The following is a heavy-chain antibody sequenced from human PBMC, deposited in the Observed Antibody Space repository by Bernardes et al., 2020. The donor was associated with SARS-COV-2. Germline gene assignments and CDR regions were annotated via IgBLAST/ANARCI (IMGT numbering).Heavy chain of an antibody. CDR3: ATAHLLPYSSSSSIKRWGSYDAFDI. Sequence: ASVKVSCKVSGYTLTELSMHWVRQAPGKGLEWMGGFDPEDGETIYAQKFQGRVTMTEDTSTDTAYMELSSLRSEDTAVYYCATAHLLPYSSSSSIKRWGSYDAFDIWGQGTMVTVSS. V-gene: IGHV1-24*01. J-gene: IGHJ3*02. CDR2: FDPEDGET. CDR1: GYTLTELS. D-gene: IGHD6-6*01.